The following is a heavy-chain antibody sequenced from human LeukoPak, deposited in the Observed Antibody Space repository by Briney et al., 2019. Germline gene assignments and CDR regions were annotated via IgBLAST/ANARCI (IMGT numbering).Heavy chain of an antibody. CDR2: IYYSGRT. Sequence: SETLSLTCAVSGDSVSSSAYHWGWVRQTPGKGLEWIGSIYYSGRTYYNPSLKSRVTISVDTSKNQLSLKLSSVTAADTAVYYCARDQQIAAAGWYNWFDPWGQGTLVTVSS. D-gene: IGHD6-13*01. CDR1: GDSVSSSAYH. V-gene: IGHV4-39*07. J-gene: IGHJ5*02. CDR3: ARDQQIAAAGWYNWFDP.